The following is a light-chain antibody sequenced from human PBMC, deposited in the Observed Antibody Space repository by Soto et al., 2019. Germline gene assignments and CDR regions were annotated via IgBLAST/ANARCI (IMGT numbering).Light chain of an antibody. V-gene: IGKV3-11*02. CDR1: QSISGY. J-gene: IGKJ5*01. CDR2: ADS. Sequence: EILSTQSPATLSLSPGERATLSCRASQSISGYLGWYQQKPGQATRLLIYADSNRATGITARFSGSGSGRDFTLTISSLEPEDFSVYYCQQRYNWPITFGQGTRLEI. CDR3: QQRYNWPIT.